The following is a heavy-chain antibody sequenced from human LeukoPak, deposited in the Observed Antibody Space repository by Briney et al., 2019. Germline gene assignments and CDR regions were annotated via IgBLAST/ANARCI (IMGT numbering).Heavy chain of an antibody. D-gene: IGHD1-26*01. J-gene: IGHJ5*02. CDR2: IYHSGST. V-gene: IGHV4-30-2*01. Sequence: SWIRQPPGKGLEWIGYIYHSGSTYYNPSLKSRVTISVDRSKNQFSLKLSSVTAADTAVYYCARVEHVGATTTNWFDPWGQGTLVTVSS. CDR3: ARVEHVGATTTNWFDP.